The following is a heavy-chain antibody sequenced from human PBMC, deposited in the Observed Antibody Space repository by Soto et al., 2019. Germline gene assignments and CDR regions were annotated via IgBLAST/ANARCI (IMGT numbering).Heavy chain of an antibody. V-gene: IGHV3-53*01. J-gene: IGHJ4*02. Sequence: EVQLVEAGGALIQPGGSLRLSCAVSGFTVNDNYLNWVRQAPGKGLEWVSVIYTSGITYYADSVKGRFTIPRDNSKNTVYLQMDSLRDEDTAVYYCTRGTVHYTDTTGYFLYDYWGQGTLVSVSS. CDR2: IYTSGIT. CDR3: TRGTVHYTDTTGYFLYDY. CDR1: GFTVNDNY. D-gene: IGHD3-22*01.